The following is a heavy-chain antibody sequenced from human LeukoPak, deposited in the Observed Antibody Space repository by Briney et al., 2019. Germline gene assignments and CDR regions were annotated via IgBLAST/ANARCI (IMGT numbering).Heavy chain of an antibody. D-gene: IGHD4-17*01. Sequence: PSETLPLTCTVSGGSISSYYWSWIRQPPGKGLEWIGYIYYSGSTNYNPSLKSRVTISVDTSKNQFSLKLSSVTAADTAVYYCARDSDGDYVGGYYFDYWGQGTLVTVSS. V-gene: IGHV4-59*01. CDR1: GGSISSYY. CDR2: IYYSGST. CDR3: ARDSDGDYVGGYYFDY. J-gene: IGHJ4*02.